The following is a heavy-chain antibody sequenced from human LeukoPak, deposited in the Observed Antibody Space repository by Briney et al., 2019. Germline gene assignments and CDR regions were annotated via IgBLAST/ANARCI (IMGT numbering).Heavy chain of an antibody. V-gene: IGHV4-59*01. CDR1: GGSISNYY. J-gene: IGHJ6*02. CDR3: AREDPQTTVPEGLDV. Sequence: TSETLSLTCTVSGGSISNYYWSWLRQPPGKGLEWSGYIYFSETTNINPSLKSRVTISVDMSKNQFSLKLSSVTAADTAVYYCAREDPQTTVPEGLDVWGQGTTVTVSS. CDR2: IYFSETT. D-gene: IGHD4-17*01.